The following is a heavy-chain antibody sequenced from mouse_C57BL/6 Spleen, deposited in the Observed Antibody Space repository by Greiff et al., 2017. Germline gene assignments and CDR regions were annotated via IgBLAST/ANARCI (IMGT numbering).Heavy chain of an antibody. D-gene: IGHD1-1*01. Sequence: GGGLVQPNGSLKLSCAASGFTFNTYAMHWVRQAPGKGLDWVARIRSKSSNYATYYADSVKDRFTISRDDSQSMLYLQMNNLKTEDTAMYYCVRESTTVVARYFDYWGQGTTLTVSS. J-gene: IGHJ2*01. V-gene: IGHV10-3*01. CDR3: VRESTTVVARYFDY. CDR2: IRSKSSNYAT. CDR1: GFTFNTYA.